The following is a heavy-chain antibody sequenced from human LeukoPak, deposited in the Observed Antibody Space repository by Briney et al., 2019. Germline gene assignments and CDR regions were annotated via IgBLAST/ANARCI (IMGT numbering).Heavy chain of an antibody. Sequence: SGTLSLTCAVSGGSISSNNWWGWVRQHPGKGLEWIGYIYYSGSTYYNPSLKSRVTISVDTSKNQFSLKLSSVTAADTAVYYCARGGPDSSGWYYYYYGMDVWGQGTTVTVSS. CDR3: ARGGPDSSGWYYYYYGMDV. J-gene: IGHJ6*02. D-gene: IGHD6-19*01. V-gene: IGHV4-4*02. CDR2: IYYSGST. CDR1: GGSISSNNW.